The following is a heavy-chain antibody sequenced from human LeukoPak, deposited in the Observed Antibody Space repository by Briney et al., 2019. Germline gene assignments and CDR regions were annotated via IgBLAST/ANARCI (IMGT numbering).Heavy chain of an antibody. CDR3: ARYYGGNSRTFDY. CDR2: IYYSGST. Sequence: SQTLSLTCTVSGGSISNGNYYWTWIRQPPGKGLEWIGYIYYSGSTYYNPSLKSRVTISVDTSKNQFSLKLNSVAAADTAVYYCARYYGGNSRTFDYWGQGTLVTVSS. CDR1: GGSISNGNYY. D-gene: IGHD4-23*01. V-gene: IGHV4-30-4*01. J-gene: IGHJ4*02.